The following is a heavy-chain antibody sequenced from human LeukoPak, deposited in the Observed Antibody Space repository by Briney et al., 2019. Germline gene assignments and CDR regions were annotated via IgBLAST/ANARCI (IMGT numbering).Heavy chain of an antibody. D-gene: IGHD2-21*02. CDR2: ITSTSVTI. CDR1: GFSFSNYN. V-gene: IGHV3-48*04. CDR3: ARDGPAYCGGDCPPDY. J-gene: IGHJ4*02. Sequence: QTGGSLRLSCAASGFSFSNYNMNWVRQAPGKGLEWVSYITSTSVTIYYADSVKGRFTISRDNAKNSLYLQMDSLRAEDTAVYYCARDGPAYCGGDCPPDYWGQGTLVTVSS.